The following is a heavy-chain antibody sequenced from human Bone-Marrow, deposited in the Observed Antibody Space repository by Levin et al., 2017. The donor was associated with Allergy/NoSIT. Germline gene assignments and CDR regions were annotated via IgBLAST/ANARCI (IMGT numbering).Heavy chain of an antibody. CDR2: VIPLLRTS. D-gene: IGHD3-10*01. CDR3: ARDRLFGSGPGGMDV. V-gene: IGHV1-69*08. J-gene: IGHJ6*02. CDR1: GGTFSSYT. Sequence: ASVKVSCKASGGTFSSYTISWVRLAPGQGLEWMGRVIPLLRTSNYAQRFKDRVTITADESTSTIYMDLTSLRSDDTAVYYCARDRLFGSGPGGMDVWGQGTTV.